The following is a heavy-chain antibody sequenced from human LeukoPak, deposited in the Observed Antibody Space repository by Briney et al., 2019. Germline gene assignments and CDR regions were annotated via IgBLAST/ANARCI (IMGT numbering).Heavy chain of an antibody. CDR3: TTKNPYGDQVDY. J-gene: IGHJ4*02. Sequence: PGGSLRLSCAASGFTFSSYAMSWVRQAPGKGLEWVGRIKSKTDGGTTDYAAPVKGRFTISRDDSKSTLYLQMNSLKTEDTAVYYCTTKNPYGDQVDYWGQGTLVTVSS. CDR1: GFTFSSYA. V-gene: IGHV3-15*01. CDR2: IKSKTDGGTT. D-gene: IGHD4-17*01.